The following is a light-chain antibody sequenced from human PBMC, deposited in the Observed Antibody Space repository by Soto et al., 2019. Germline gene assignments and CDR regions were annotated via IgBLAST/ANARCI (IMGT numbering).Light chain of an antibody. J-gene: IGLJ1*01. CDR3: SAYTVSRTYV. V-gene: IGLV2-14*03. CDR2: IVY. Sequence: QSVLTQPASVSGSPGQSITISCTGTSSDVGAYNFVSWHQQHPGKAPKLMIYIVYDRPSGISYRFSGSKSGNTASLTISGLQGEDEADYYCSAYTVSRTYVFGTGTKLTVL. CDR1: SSDVGAYNF.